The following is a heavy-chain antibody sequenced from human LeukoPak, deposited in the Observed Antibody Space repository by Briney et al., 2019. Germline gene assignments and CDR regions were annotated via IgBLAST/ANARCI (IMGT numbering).Heavy chain of an antibody. CDR3: ARVDGNYVGYFDY. J-gene: IGHJ4*02. CDR2: IYHSGTT. Sequence: SETLSLTCTVSGDSMTRGGYYWSWVRQHPGEGLEWVGFIYHSGTTFYNPSLKSRVAISVDTSKNQFSLKLSSVTAADTAVYYCARVDGNYVGYFDYWGQGTLVTVSS. V-gene: IGHV4-61*08. D-gene: IGHD1-7*01. CDR1: GDSMTRGGYY.